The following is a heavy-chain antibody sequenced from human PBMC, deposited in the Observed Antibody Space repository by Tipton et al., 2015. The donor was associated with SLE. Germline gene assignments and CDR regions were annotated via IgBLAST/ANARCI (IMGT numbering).Heavy chain of an antibody. CDR1: GGSFSGYY. Sequence: TLSLTCAVYGGSFSGYYWSWIRQAPGKGLEWIGEINHSGSPNYNPSLKSRITISVDTSKNQFSLKLSSVTAADTALYYCARGRPSDYIWVYSGWVFDYWGQGTLVTVSS. D-gene: IGHD3-16*01. CDR3: ARGRPSDYIWVYSGWVFDY. J-gene: IGHJ4*02. CDR2: INHSGSP. V-gene: IGHV4-34*01.